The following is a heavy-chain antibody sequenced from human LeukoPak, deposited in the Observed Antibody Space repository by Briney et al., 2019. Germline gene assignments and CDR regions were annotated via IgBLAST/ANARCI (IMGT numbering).Heavy chain of an antibody. CDR1: GGSFSGYY. D-gene: IGHD2-15*01. CDR2: INHSGST. Sequence: SETLSLTCAVYGGSFSGYYWSWIRQPPGKGLEWIGEINHSGSTNYNPSLKSRVTISVDTSKNQFSLKLSSVTAADTAVYYCARGIQTYGGSSPFDYWGQGTLSPSPQ. V-gene: IGHV4-34*01. J-gene: IGHJ4*02. CDR3: ARGIQTYGGSSPFDY.